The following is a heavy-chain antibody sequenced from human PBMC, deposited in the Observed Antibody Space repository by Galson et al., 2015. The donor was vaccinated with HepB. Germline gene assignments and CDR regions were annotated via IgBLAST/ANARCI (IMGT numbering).Heavy chain of an antibody. J-gene: IGHJ4*02. CDR2: ISYDGSNK. CDR3: AKDISGYDFYFDY. V-gene: IGHV3-30*18. CDR1: GFTFSSYG. Sequence: SLRLSCAASGFTFSSYGMHWVRQAPGKGLEWVAVISYDGSNKYYADSVKGRFTISRDNSKNTLYLQMNSLRAEDTAVYYCAKDISGYDFYFDYWGQGTLVTVSS. D-gene: IGHD5-12*01.